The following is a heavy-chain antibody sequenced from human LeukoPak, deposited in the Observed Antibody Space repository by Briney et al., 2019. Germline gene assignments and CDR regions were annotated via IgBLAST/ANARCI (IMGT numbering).Heavy chain of an antibody. D-gene: IGHD4-11*01. CDR1: GFTFSSYW. V-gene: IGHV3-7*01. J-gene: IGHJ5*02. Sequence: GGSLRLSCAASGFTFSSYWMSWVRQAPGKGLEWVANIRQDGSEKYYVDSVKSRFTISRDNAKNSLYLQMNSLRAEDTAVYYCAREYTTVTNWFDPWGQGTLVTVSS. CDR2: IRQDGSEK. CDR3: AREYTTVTNWFDP.